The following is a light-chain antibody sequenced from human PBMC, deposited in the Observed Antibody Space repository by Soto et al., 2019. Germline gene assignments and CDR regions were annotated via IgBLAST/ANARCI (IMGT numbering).Light chain of an antibody. V-gene: IGKV2-28*01. Sequence: DIVMSQSPLSLPVTPGEPASISCRSGESLLHGNGYNYLDWYLQKPGQSPQLLIYLGSTRASGGPDRFSGSGSGTDFTLKISRVEAEDVGVYFCMQALQTPFTFGPGTKVEIK. CDR1: ESLLHGNGYNY. J-gene: IGKJ3*01. CDR2: LGS. CDR3: MQALQTPFT.